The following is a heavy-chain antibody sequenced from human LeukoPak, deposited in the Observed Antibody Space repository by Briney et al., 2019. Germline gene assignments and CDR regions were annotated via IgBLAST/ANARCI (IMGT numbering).Heavy chain of an antibody. CDR1: GGSISISNYY. CDR2: IYYSGST. Sequence: SETLSLTCTVSGGSISISNYYWGWNRQPPGKELEWIGSIYYSGSTYYNPSLKSRVTISVDTSKNQFSLKLNSVIAADTAVYYCARLSGTNLDFDYWGQGTLATVSS. J-gene: IGHJ4*02. V-gene: IGHV4-39*01. CDR3: ARLSGTNLDFDY. D-gene: IGHD1-20*01.